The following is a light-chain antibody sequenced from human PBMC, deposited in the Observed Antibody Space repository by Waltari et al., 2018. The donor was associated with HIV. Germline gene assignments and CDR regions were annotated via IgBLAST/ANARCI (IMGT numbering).Light chain of an antibody. CDR3: QQRSNWPRST. J-gene: IGKJ5*01. CDR2: DAS. V-gene: IGKV3-11*01. Sequence: QGPATLSLSPGERATLSCRASQSVSSYLAWYQQKPGQAPRLLIYDASSRATGIPARFSGSGSGTDFTLTISSLEPEDFAVYYCQQRSNWPRSTFGQGTRLEIK. CDR1: QSVSSY.